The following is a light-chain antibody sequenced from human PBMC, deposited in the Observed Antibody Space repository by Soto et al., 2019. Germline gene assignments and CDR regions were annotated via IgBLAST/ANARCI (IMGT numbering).Light chain of an antibody. CDR1: QTISSW. V-gene: IGKV1-5*03. J-gene: IGKJ1*01. Sequence: DIQMTQSPSTLSGSVGDRVTITCRASQTISSWLAWYQQKPGKAPKLLIYKASTLKSGVPSRFSGSGSGTEFTLTISSLQPDDFATYYCQHYNSYSEACGHGTQVDIK. CDR3: QHYNSYSEA. CDR2: KAS.